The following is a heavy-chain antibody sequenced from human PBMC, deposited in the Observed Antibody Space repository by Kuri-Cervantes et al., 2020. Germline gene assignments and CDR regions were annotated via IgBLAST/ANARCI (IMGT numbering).Heavy chain of an antibody. CDR3: ARHDYGGSKDFDY. CDR1: GYSISSGYY. Sequence: GSLRLSCAVSGYSISSGYYWGWIRQPPGKGLEWIGSIYHSGSTYYNPSLKSRVTISVDTSKNQFSLKLSSVTAADTAVYYCARHDYGGSKDFDYWGQGTLVTDSS. CDR2: IYHSGST. J-gene: IGHJ4*02. V-gene: IGHV4-38-2*01. D-gene: IGHD4-23*01.